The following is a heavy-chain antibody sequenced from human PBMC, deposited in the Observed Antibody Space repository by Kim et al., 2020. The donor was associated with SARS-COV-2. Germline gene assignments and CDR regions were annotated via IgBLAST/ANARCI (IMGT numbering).Heavy chain of an antibody. CDR2: ISWNSGSI. CDR3: AKDGSPVLAAAGGVGQYYFNYGMDV. CDR1: GFTFDDYA. D-gene: IGHD6-13*01. Sequence: SLRLSCAASGFTFDDYAMHWVRQAPGKGLEWVSGISWNSGSIGYADSVKGRFTISRDNAKNSLYLQMNSLRAEDTALYYCAKDGSPVLAAAGGVGQYYFNYGMDVWGQGTTVTVSS. V-gene: IGHV3-9*01. J-gene: IGHJ6*02.